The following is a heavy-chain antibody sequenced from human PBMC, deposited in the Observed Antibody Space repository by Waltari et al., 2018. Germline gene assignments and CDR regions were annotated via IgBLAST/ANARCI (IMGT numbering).Heavy chain of an antibody. J-gene: IGHJ5*02. D-gene: IGHD1-26*01. V-gene: IGHV3-30-3*01. CDR3: ARAGGGSYFRAPNWFDP. Sequence: QVQLVESGGGVVQPGRSLRLSCAASGFTFSSYAMHWVRQAPGKGLEWVAVISYDGSNKYYADSVKGRFTISRDNSKNTLYLQMNSLRAEDTAVYYCARAGGGSYFRAPNWFDPWGQGTLVTVSS. CDR1: GFTFSSYA. CDR2: ISYDGSNK.